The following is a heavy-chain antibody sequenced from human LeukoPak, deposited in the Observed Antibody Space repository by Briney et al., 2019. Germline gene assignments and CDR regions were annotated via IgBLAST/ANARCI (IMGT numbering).Heavy chain of an antibody. J-gene: IGHJ4*02. Sequence: SETLSLTCAVSRYSISSGYYWGWIQQPPGKGLEWIGSIFNSGNTYYNPSLKSRVTISVDTSKNQFSLKLSSVTAADTAVYYCARHRVTTREGDFDYWGQGTLVTVSS. CDR1: RYSISSGYY. CDR2: IFNSGNT. V-gene: IGHV4-38-2*01. D-gene: IGHD1-14*01. CDR3: ARHRVTTREGDFDY.